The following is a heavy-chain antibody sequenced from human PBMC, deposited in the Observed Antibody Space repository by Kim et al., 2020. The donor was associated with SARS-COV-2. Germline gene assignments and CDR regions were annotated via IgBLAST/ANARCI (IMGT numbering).Heavy chain of an antibody. Sequence: ASVKVSCKASGYTFTSYYMHWVRQAPGQGLEWMGIINPSGGSTSYAQKFQGRVTMTRDTSTSTVYMELSSLRSEDTAVYYCARDGISLGEVVAATNDAFDIWGQGTMVTVSS. CDR3: ARDGISLGEVVAATNDAFDI. J-gene: IGHJ3*02. CDR2: INPSGGST. D-gene: IGHD2-15*01. V-gene: IGHV1-46*01. CDR1: GYTFTSYY.